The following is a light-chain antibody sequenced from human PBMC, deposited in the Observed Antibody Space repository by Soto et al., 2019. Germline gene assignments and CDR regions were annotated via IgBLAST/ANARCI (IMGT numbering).Light chain of an antibody. CDR2: DVS. V-gene: IGLV2-8*01. J-gene: IGLJ1*01. CDR3: TSYTASSIYV. CDR1: SSDVGAYNF. Sequence: QSALTQPPSASGSPGQSVAISCTGTSSDVGAYNFVSWYQQHPGKAPKLMIYDVSKRPSGVPDRFSGSKSGNTASLTVSGFQAEDEADYYCTSYTASSIYVFGTGTKLT.